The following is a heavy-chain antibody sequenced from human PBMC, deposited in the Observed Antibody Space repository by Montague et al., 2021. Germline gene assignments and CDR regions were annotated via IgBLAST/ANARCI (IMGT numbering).Heavy chain of an antibody. V-gene: IGHV5-51*01. D-gene: IGHD1-1*01. CDR3: ARRGSLVATGNGFDP. CDR2: IYPRDSDT. CDR1: GFSISDYW. J-gene: IGHJ5*02. Sequence: QSGAEVKKPGESLKISCQGSGFSISDYWIAWVRQMPGRGLEWLGIIYPRDSDTRYNPSFQGQVSISADKVINTAYVQWSSLTASDTAIYYCARRGSLVATGNGFDPWGQGTRVTVSS.